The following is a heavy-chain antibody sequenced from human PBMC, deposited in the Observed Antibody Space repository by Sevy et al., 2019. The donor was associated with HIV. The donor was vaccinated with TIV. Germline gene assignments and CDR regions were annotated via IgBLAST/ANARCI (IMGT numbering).Heavy chain of an antibody. CDR2: IYPGDSDT. CDR3: ERRGSGDLWSGYQRSDAFDI. D-gene: IGHD3-3*01. V-gene: IGHV5-51*01. CDR1: GYSFTSYW. J-gene: IGHJ3*02. Sequence: GESLKISCKGSGYSFTSYWLGWVRQMPGKGLEWMWIIYPGDSDTRYRPSFQGQVTISADKSISTAYLPWSSLKASDTAMSYCERRGSGDLWSGYQRSDAFDIWGQGTMVTVSS.